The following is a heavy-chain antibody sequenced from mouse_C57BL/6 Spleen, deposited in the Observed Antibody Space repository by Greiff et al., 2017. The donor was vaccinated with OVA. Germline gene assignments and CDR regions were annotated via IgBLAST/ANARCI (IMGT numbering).Heavy chain of an antibody. CDR3: VRQYGSSYHAMDY. J-gene: IGHJ4*01. CDR1: GFSFNTYA. Sequence: EVQLQESGGGLVQPKGSLKLSCAASGFSFNTYAMNWVRQAPGKGLEWVARIRSKSNNYATYYADSVKDRFTISRDDSESMLYLQMNNLKTEDTAMYYCVRQYGSSYHAMDYWGQGTSVTVSS. CDR2: IRSKSNNYAT. V-gene: IGHV10-1*01. D-gene: IGHD1-1*01.